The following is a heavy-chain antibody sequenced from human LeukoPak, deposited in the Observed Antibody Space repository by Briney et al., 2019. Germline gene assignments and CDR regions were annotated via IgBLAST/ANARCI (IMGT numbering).Heavy chain of an antibody. J-gene: IGHJ4*02. Sequence: SVKVSCKASGGTFSSYAISWVRQAPGQGLEWMGGIIPIFGTANYAQKFQGRVTITADESTSTAYMELSSLRSEDTAVYYCARGRSRLGELSLYGFRHWGQGTLVTVSS. CDR2: IIPIFGTA. CDR3: ARGRSRLGELSLYGFRH. CDR1: GGTFSSYA. V-gene: IGHV1-69*13. D-gene: IGHD3-16*02.